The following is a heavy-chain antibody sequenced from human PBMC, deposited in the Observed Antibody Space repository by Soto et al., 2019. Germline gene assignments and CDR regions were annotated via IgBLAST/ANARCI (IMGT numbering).Heavy chain of an antibody. V-gene: IGHV4-31*11. CDR1: GASIRSGGFY. J-gene: IGHJ4*02. D-gene: IGHD5-12*01. Sequence: SETLSLTCGVSGASIRSGGFYWSWLRQAPGKGLEWIGHIYYTGSTFVSPSLKGRLTISLDTSKNQFSLDLSSVTAAYTAMYYCARIEMASIKWGRGTLVTVSS. CDR3: ARIEMASIK. CDR2: IYYTGST.